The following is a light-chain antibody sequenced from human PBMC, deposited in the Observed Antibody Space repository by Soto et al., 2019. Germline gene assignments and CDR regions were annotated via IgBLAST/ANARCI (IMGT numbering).Light chain of an antibody. CDR3: QHYNSYPLT. V-gene: IGKV1-5*03. CDR1: QSISSW. CDR2: KAS. Sequence: DIQMTQSPSTLSASVGDRVTITCRASQSISSWLAWYQQKPGKAPKVLIYKASSLERGVPARFSRSGSGTQFTLTLRSVQPDDSGTYYCQHYNSYPLTFGGGTKGEI. J-gene: IGKJ4*01.